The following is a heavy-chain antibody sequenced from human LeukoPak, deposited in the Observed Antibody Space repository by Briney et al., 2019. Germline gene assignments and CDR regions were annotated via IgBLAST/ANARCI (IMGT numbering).Heavy chain of an antibody. V-gene: IGHV1-2*02. CDR3: ARDQLGFGKLFPYYYYGMDV. D-gene: IGHD3-10*01. CDR2: INPNSGGT. Sequence: ASVKVSCKASGYTFTGYYMHWVRQAPGQGLEWMGWINPNSGGTNYAPKFQGRVTMTRDTSISTAYMEVSRLRSDDTAVYYCARDQLGFGKLFPYYYYGMDVWGQGTTVTVSS. J-gene: IGHJ6*02. CDR1: GYTFTGYY.